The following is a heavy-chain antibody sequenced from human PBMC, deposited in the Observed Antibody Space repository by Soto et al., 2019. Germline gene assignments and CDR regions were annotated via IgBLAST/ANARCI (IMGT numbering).Heavy chain of an antibody. CDR1: GGTFSIYT. D-gene: IGHD6-13*01. Sequence: QVQLVQSGSEVKKPGSSVRVSCKTSGGTFSIYTISWVRQAPGQGLEWMGRVLPFLDITSYSQRFQGRVTITADRSTTTAYMELSSQRSEDTAVYYCARDRDNSNWPNFDSWGQGTLVTVSS. CDR3: ARDRDNSNWPNFDS. CDR2: VLPFLDIT. V-gene: IGHV1-69*02. J-gene: IGHJ4*02.